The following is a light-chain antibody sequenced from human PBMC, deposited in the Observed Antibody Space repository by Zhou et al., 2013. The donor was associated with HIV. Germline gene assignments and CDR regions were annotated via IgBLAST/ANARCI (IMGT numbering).Light chain of an antibody. J-gene: IGKJ3*01. Sequence: DIEMTQSPSTLSASVGDRVTITCRASQSIHIWLAWFQQKPGKAPILLIQKASILQTGVPSRFTGSGSGTDFTFTISSLQPEDIATYYCQQFDNLRVTFGPGTKVDIK. CDR1: QSIHIW. CDR2: KAS. V-gene: IGKV1-5*03. CDR3: QQFDNLRVT.